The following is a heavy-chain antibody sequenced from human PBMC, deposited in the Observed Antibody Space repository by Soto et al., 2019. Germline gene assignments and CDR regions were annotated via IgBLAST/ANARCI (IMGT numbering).Heavy chain of an antibody. D-gene: IGHD2-21*02. CDR3: ARGFNSGGDSPTF. J-gene: IGHJ4*02. CDR2: INPSGGST. V-gene: IGHV1-46*01. Sequence: QVKLVQSGAEVKKPGASVKVSCTASGYTFTSYYMHWVRQAPGQGLEWMGIINPSGGSTSYAQKFQGRVTMIRDTSTSTVYMELISLRSDDTAVYYFARGFNSGGDSPTFWGQGTLVTVSS. CDR1: GYTFTSYY.